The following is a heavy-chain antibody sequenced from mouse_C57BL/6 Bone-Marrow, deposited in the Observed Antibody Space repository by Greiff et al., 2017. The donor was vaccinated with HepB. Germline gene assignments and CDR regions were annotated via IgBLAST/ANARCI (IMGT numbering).Heavy chain of an antibody. J-gene: IGHJ3*01. CDR2: IYPRDGST. D-gene: IGHD2-4*01. Sequence: QVQLQQSGPELVKPGASVKLSCKASGYTFTSYDINWVKQRPGQGLEWIGWIYPRDGSTKYNEKFKGKATLTVDTSSSTAYMELHSLTSEDSAVYFCASHDYDGKGLFAYWGQGTLVTVSA. V-gene: IGHV1-85*01. CDR1: GYTFTSYD. CDR3: ASHDYDGKGLFAY.